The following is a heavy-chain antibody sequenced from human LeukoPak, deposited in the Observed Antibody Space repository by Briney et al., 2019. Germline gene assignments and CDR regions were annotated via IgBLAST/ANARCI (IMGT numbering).Heavy chain of an antibody. CDR2: ISSSSSTI. CDR1: GFTFHDYA. J-gene: IGHJ4*02. Sequence: PGGSLRLSCAASGFTFHDYAMSWVRQAPGKGLEWVSYISSSSSTIYYADSVKGRFTISRDNAKNSLYLQMNSLRAEDTAVYYCARDLLGWELHYFDYWGQGTLVTVSS. D-gene: IGHD1-26*01. CDR3: ARDLLGWELHYFDY. V-gene: IGHV3-48*01.